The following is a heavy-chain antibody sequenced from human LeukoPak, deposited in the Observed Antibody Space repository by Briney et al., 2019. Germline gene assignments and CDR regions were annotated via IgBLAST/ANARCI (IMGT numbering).Heavy chain of an antibody. CDR1: GYTFTGYY. CDR2: IIPILGIA. J-gene: IGHJ3*02. D-gene: IGHD4-23*01. CDR3: ARLDGGNTRDAFDI. Sequence: SVKVSCKASGYTFTGYYMHWVRQAPGQGLEWMGRIIPILGIANYAQKFQGRVTITADKSTSTAYMELSSLRSEDTAVYYCARLDGGNTRDAFDIWGQGTMVTVSS. V-gene: IGHV1-69*02.